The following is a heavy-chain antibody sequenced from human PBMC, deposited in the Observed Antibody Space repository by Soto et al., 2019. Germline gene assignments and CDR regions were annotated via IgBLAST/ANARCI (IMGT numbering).Heavy chain of an antibody. CDR2: IGTAGDT. CDR1: GFTFSSYD. CDR3: ARGPYGSGSPIAPYYFDY. J-gene: IGHJ4*02. Sequence: PGGSLRLSCAASGFTFSSYDMPWVRQATGKGLEWVSAIGTAGDTYYPGSVKGRFTISRENAKNSLYLQMNSLRAGDTAVYYCARGPYGSGSPIAPYYFDYWGQGTLVTVSS. V-gene: IGHV3-13*01. D-gene: IGHD3-10*01.